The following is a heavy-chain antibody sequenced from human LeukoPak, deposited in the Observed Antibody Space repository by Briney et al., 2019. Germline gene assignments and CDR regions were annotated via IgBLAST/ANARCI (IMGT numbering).Heavy chain of an antibody. CDR1: GFTFSTYS. CDR2: IGGSSSTI. Sequence: PGGSLRLSCAASGFTFSTYSMHWVRQAPGKGLEWVSYIGGSSSTIYYADSVKGRFTISRDNAKNSLYVQMNSLRAEDTAVYYCARDRARTFDYWGQGTLVTVSS. J-gene: IGHJ4*02. V-gene: IGHV3-48*01. CDR3: ARDRARTFDY. D-gene: IGHD6-6*01.